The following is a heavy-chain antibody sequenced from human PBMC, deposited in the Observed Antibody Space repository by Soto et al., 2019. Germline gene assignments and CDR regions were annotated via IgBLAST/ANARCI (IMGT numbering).Heavy chain of an antibody. J-gene: IGHJ4*01. D-gene: IGHD6-13*01. CDR2: IKQDGSEK. Sequence: PGESLKISCAASGFTFSIYWMSWVRQAPGKGLEWVANIKQDGSEKYYVDSVKGRFTISRDNAKNSLYLQMNSLRAEDTAMYYCARDIRAAADY. V-gene: IGHV3-7*01. CDR1: GFTFSIYW. CDR3: ARDIRAAADY.